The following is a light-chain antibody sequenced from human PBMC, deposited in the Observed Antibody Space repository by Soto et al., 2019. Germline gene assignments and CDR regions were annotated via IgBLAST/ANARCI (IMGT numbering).Light chain of an antibody. V-gene: IGLV2-23*01. CDR3: CSSAGFNTYV. CDR2: EGT. J-gene: IGLJ1*01. CDR1: SSDIGSYNT. Sequence: QSFLTQSASVSFSPGHWISIPCAGTSSDIGSYNTVSLYQHHPGKAPKLLIYEGTKRPSGVSHRFSGSKSGNTASLTISGLQPEDEADYYCCSSAGFNTYVFGTGTKVTVL.